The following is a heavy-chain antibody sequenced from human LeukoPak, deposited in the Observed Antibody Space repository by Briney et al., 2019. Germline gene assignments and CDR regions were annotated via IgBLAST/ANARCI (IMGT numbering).Heavy chain of an antibody. J-gene: IGHJ4*02. CDR1: GGSFSGYY. CDR3: ARGPPYFYDSSGYYRFDY. CDR2: INHSGST. V-gene: IGHV4-34*01. D-gene: IGHD3-22*01. Sequence: PSETLSLTCAVYGGSFSGYYWTWIRQPPGKGLEWIGEINHSGSTKYNPSLKTRVTISVDTSKNHFSLKLSSVTAADTAVYYCARGPPYFYDSSGYYRFDYWGQGTLVTVSS.